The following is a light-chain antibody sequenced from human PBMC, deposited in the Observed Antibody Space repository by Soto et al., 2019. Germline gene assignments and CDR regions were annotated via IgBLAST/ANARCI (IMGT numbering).Light chain of an antibody. CDR1: SSNIGSGYD. CDR2: GDS. Sequence: QSVLTQPPSVSGAPGQRVTISCIGSSSNIGSGYDVHWYQQFPRTAPKLLISGDSNRPSGVPDRFSGSKSGTSASLAITGLQTEDEADYYCQSYDSSLSGVIFGGGTKVIVL. V-gene: IGLV1-40*01. J-gene: IGLJ2*01. CDR3: QSYDSSLSGVI.